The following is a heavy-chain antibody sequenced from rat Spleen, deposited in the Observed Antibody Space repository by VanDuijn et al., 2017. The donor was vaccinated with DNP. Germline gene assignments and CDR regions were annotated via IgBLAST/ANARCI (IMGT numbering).Heavy chain of an antibody. CDR3: VIWKSGHFEY. CDR1: GFTFSAFY. V-gene: IGHV5-22*01. J-gene: IGHJ2*01. Sequence: EVQLVESGGGLVQPGRSLKLSCAASGFTFSAFYMAWVRQAPAKGLEWVAYIGSPAYVTYYTDSVKGRFTISQDNDKSTLYLQMNSLRSEDMATYYCVIWKSGHFEYWGQGVMVTVSS. D-gene: IGHD2-3*01. CDR2: IGSPAYVT.